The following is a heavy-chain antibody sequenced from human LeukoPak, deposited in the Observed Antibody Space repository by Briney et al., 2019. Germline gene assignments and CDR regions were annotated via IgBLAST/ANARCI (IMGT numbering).Heavy chain of an antibody. J-gene: IGHJ6*02. CDR2: INPGNGDT. CDR3: ARERWHCRVNCYSVYYYALDV. D-gene: IGHD2-15*01. Sequence: ASVKVSCKGSGYTFTNYAVHWVRQAPGERLEWLGWINPGNGDTKYSQNFQGRVTVTSDTSAATAYVELNSLTSEDTAVYYCARERWHCRVNCYSVYYYALDVWGQGTTVTVSS. CDR1: GYTFTNYA. V-gene: IGHV1-3*01.